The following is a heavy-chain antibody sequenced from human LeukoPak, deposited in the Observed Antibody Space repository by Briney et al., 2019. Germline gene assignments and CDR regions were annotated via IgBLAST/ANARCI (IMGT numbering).Heavy chain of an antibody. V-gene: IGHV1-46*01. J-gene: IGHJ3*02. CDR1: GYTFTSYG. CDR3: ARGKVGIAAAGGAFDI. CDR2: INPSGGST. D-gene: IGHD6-13*01. Sequence: ASVKVSCKASGYTFTSYGISWVRQAPGQGLEWMGIINPSGGSTSYAQKFQGRVTMTRDMSTSTVYMELSSLRSEDMAVYYCARGKVGIAAAGGAFDIWGQGTMVTVSS.